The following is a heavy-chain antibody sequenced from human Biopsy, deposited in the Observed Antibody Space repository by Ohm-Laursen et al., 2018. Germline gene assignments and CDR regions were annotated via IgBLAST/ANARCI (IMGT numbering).Heavy chain of an antibody. CDR1: GYTITSYD. V-gene: IGHV1-8*01. CDR2: LNPVSGNS. Sequence: GASVKVSCKVSGYTITSYDITWVRQASGQGPEWIGWLNPVSGNSNFGQKFRGRVTVTSDTSISTAYMELSGLTSDDTATYYCGRAVRNQLLTDPWGQGTLVTVTS. D-gene: IGHD1-7*01. J-gene: IGHJ5*02. CDR3: GRAVRNQLLTDP.